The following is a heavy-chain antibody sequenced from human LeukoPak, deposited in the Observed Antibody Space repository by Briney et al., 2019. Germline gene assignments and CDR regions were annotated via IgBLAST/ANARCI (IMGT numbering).Heavy chain of an antibody. J-gene: IGHJ4*02. V-gene: IGHV3-21*01. D-gene: IGHD4-23*01. Sequence: GGSLRLSCAASGFTFSIYSMNWVRQAPGKGLEWVSSISSSSSYIYYADSVKGRFTISRDNAKNSLYLQMNSLRAEDTAVYYCARVGPEDYGGNSDYWGQGTLVTVSS. CDR1: GFTFSIYS. CDR2: ISSSSSYI. CDR3: ARVGPEDYGGNSDY.